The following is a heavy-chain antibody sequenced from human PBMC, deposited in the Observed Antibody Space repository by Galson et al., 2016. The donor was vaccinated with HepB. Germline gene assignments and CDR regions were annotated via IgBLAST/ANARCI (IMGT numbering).Heavy chain of an antibody. D-gene: IGHD2-8*02. V-gene: IGHV1-2*06. CDR3: ARDKGEAGGQHYFYMDV. Sequence: SVKVSCKASGYTFTGYYFIYWVRQAPGQGLEWIGRINPKTGDTNYAQKFQGRVTMTRDTSISTAYMDLTRLTDEDTAVYYCARDKGEAGGQHYFYMDVWGKGTTVTVSS. CDR1: GYTFTGYYF. J-gene: IGHJ6*03. CDR2: INPKTGDT.